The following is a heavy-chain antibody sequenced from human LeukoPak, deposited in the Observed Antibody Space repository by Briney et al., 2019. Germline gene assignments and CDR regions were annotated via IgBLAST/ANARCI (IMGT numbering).Heavy chain of an antibody. CDR1: GFTFSSYW. V-gene: IGHV3-74*01. Sequence: PGGSLRLSCAASGFTFSSYWMHWVRHAPGKGLVWVSRINSDGSSTSYADSVKGRFTISRDNAKNTLYLQMNSLRAEDTAVYYCARAEMATDAFDIWGQGTMVTVSS. D-gene: IGHD5-24*01. CDR3: ARAEMATDAFDI. CDR2: INSDGSST. J-gene: IGHJ3*02.